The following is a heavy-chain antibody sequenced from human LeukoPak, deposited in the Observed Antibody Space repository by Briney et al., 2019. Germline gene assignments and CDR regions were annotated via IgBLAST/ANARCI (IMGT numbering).Heavy chain of an antibody. CDR1: GFTFSSYG. CDR3: ATEIIPSSSWYSHFDY. Sequence: GGSLRLSSAASGFTFSSYGMHWARQAPGKGLEWVAVISYDGSNKYYADSVKGRFTISRDNSKNTLYLQMNSLRAEDTAVYYCATEIIPSSSWYSHFDYWGQGTLVTVSS. J-gene: IGHJ4*02. D-gene: IGHD6-13*01. V-gene: IGHV3-30*03. CDR2: ISYDGSNK.